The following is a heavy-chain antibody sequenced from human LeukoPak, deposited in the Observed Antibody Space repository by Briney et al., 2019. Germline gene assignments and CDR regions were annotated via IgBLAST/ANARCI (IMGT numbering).Heavy chain of an antibody. Sequence: GASVKVSCKVSGYTLTELSMHWMRQAPGKGLEWMGGFDPEDGETIYAQKFQGRVTMTEDTSTDTAYMELSSLRSEDTAVYYCATSGYCSGGSCYSTLGYWGQGTLVTVSS. CDR1: GYTLTELS. CDR2: FDPEDGET. D-gene: IGHD2-15*01. J-gene: IGHJ4*02. V-gene: IGHV1-24*01. CDR3: ATSGYCSGGSCYSTLGY.